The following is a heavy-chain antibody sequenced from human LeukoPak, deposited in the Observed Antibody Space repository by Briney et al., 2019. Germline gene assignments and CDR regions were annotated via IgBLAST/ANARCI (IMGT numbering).Heavy chain of an antibody. Sequence: ASVKVSCKVSGYTLTELSMHWVRQAPGKGLEWMGGFDPEDGETIYAQKFQGRVTMTEDTSTDTAYMELSSLRSEDTSVYYCATTIPRRYFDWSYGMDVWGQGTTVTVSS. CDR2: FDPEDGET. CDR3: ATTIPRRYFDWSYGMDV. V-gene: IGHV1-24*01. CDR1: GYTLTELS. J-gene: IGHJ6*02. D-gene: IGHD3-9*01.